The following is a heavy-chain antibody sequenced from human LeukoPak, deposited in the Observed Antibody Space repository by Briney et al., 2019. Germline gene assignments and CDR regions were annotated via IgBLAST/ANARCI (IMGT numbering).Heavy chain of an antibody. CDR1: GFTVSSNY. D-gene: IGHD6-25*01. CDR2: IYSGGST. J-gene: IGHJ5*02. Sequence: PGGSLRLSCAASGFTVSSNYMSWVRQAPGKELEWVSVIYSGGSTYYADSVKGRFTISKDTSKNTLYVRMNSLRAEDTAVYYCARSTSGHNWFDPWGQGTLVTVSS. V-gene: IGHV3-53*01. CDR3: ARSTSGHNWFDP.